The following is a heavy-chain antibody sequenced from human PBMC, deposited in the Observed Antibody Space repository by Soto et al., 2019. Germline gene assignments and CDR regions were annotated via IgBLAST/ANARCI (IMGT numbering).Heavy chain of an antibody. J-gene: IGHJ6*02. CDR2: IIPIFGTA. CDR1: GGTFSSYA. Sequence: QVQLVQSGAEVKKPGSSVKVSCKASGGTFSSYAISWVRQAPGQGLEWMGGIIPIFGTANYAQKFQGRVTITADESTSTADMELSSLRSEDTAVYYCARVIAAAGCIYYGMDVWGQGTTVTVSS. D-gene: IGHD6-13*01. V-gene: IGHV1-69*12. CDR3: ARVIAAAGCIYYGMDV.